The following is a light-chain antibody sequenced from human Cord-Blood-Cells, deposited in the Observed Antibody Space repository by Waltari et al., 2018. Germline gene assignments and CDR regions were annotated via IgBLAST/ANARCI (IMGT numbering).Light chain of an antibody. CDR3: MQALQTPFT. J-gene: IGKJ3*01. CDR1: QNLRQSTGYNY. CDR2: LGS. V-gene: IGKV2-28*01. Sequence: IVMTQSPLSLPVTPGEPASISCRSRQNLRQSTGYNYLDWYLQKPGQSPQLLIYLGSNRASGVPDRFSGSGSGTDFTLKISRVEAEDVGVYYCMQALQTPFTFGPGTKVDIK.